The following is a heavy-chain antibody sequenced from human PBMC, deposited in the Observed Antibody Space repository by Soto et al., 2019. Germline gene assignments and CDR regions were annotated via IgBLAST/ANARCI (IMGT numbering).Heavy chain of an antibody. V-gene: IGHV4-4*07. CDR2: IYASGST. D-gene: IGHD1-1*01. J-gene: IGHJ4*02. CDR1: GGSISPYY. Sequence: ETLSLTCSVSGGSISPYYWSWIRQPAGKGLEWIGRIYASGSTNYNPSLKSRVTMSVATSKNQFSLKLTSVTASDTATYYCARGGMVIIPTATAFDYWGQGTLVTVSS. CDR3: ARGGMVIIPTATAFDY.